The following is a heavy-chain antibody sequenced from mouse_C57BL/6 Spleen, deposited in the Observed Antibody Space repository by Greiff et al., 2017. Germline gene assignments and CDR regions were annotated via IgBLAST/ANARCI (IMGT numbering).Heavy chain of an antibody. CDR1: GYTFTSYW. Sequence: QVQLQQPGAELVRPGSSVKLSCKASGYTFTSYWMDWVKQRPGQGLEWIGNIYPSDSETHYNQKFKDKATLTVDNSSSTAYMQLSSLTSEDSAVYYCARSELYYGYGGFDYWGQGTTLTVSS. CDR3: ARSELYYGYGGFDY. D-gene: IGHD2-2*01. V-gene: IGHV1-61*01. CDR2: IYPSDSET. J-gene: IGHJ2*01.